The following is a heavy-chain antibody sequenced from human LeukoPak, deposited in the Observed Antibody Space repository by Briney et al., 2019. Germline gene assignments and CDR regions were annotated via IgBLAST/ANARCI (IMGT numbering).Heavy chain of an antibody. V-gene: IGHV3-48*03. CDR3: ARRGGYYDSSGYLL. J-gene: IGHJ4*02. Sequence: GGSLRLSYAASGFTFSSYEMNWVRQAPGKGLEWVSYISSSGSTIYYADSVKGRFTISRDNAKNSLYLQMNSLRAEDTAVYYCARRGGYYDSSGYLLWGQGTLVTVSS. D-gene: IGHD3-22*01. CDR1: GFTFSSYE. CDR2: ISSSGSTI.